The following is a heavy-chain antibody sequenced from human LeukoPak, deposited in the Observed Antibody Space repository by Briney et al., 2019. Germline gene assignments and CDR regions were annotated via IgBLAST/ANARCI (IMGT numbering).Heavy chain of an antibody. CDR1: TYTFTSFG. CDR3: VRDRVQHHYGPRAFDY. Sequence: ASVKVSCKASTYTFTSFGISWLRQAPGQGLEWVGWISPSNGNTNYAQKVQGRVTMTTDTSTSTAYMELRSLRSDDTAVYYCVRDRVQHHYGPRAFDYWGQGTLVTVSS. D-gene: IGHD3-10*01. J-gene: IGHJ4*02. CDR2: ISPSNGNT. V-gene: IGHV1-18*01.